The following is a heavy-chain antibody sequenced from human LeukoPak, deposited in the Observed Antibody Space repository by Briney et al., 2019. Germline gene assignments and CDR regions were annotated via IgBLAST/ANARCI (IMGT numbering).Heavy chain of an antibody. CDR1: GGTFSNYA. CDR3: ARGIAVTVLPPVDVFDI. V-gene: IGHV1-69*04. J-gene: IGHJ3*02. CDR2: IIPILGIS. Sequence: ASVKVSYKASGGTFSNYAISWVRQAPGQSLEWMGRIIPILGISNYAEKFQGRVTITADKSTTTAYMDLSSLTSEDTAVYYCARGIAVTVLPPVDVFDIWGQGTMVTVSS. D-gene: IGHD6-19*01.